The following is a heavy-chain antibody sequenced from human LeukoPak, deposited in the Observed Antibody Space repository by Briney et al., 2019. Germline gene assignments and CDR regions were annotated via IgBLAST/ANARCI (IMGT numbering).Heavy chain of an antibody. J-gene: IGHJ4*02. V-gene: IGHV3-23*01. Sequence: PGGSLRLSCAASGFTFSSYAMSWVRQAPGRGLEWVSAISGSGGSTYYADSVKGRFTIFRDNSKNTLYLQMNSLRAEDTAVYYCAKEPPSIAARRSQFDYWGQGTLVTVSS. D-gene: IGHD6-6*01. CDR1: GFTFSSYA. CDR3: AKEPPSIAARRSQFDY. CDR2: ISGSGGST.